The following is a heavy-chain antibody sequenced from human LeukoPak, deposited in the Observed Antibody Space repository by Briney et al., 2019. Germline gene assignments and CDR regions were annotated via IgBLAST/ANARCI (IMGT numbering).Heavy chain of an antibody. V-gene: IGHV3-7*01. CDR3: TSWGDTTAEYFQR. CDR1: GFIFTNYF. D-gene: IGHD2-21*02. CDR2: IKEDGTWQ. J-gene: IGHJ1*01. Sequence: TGGSLRLSCAASGFIFTNYFMSWVRQAPGKGLEWVANIKEDGTWQNYVDSVKGRFTISRDNAKNSMYLQMNSLRVEDTAVYYCTSWGDTTAEYFQRWGQGTLVTVSS.